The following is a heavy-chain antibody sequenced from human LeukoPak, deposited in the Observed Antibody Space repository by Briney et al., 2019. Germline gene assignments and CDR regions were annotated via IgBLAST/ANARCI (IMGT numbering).Heavy chain of an antibody. CDR1: GGSISDSNYY. CDR2: IYYSGSA. CDR3: ARQSTIAAARIDP. J-gene: IGHJ5*02. D-gene: IGHD6-25*01. Sequence: SETLSLTCSVSGGSISDSNYYWGWIRQPPGRGLEWIANIYYSGSAYYSPSLKSRVTVSVDMSENQFSLKLNSVTAADTAVYYCARQSTIAAARIDPWGQGTLVTVSS. V-gene: IGHV4-39*01.